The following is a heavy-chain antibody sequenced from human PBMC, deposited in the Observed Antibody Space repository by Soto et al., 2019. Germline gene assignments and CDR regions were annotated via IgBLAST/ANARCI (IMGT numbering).Heavy chain of an antibody. D-gene: IGHD3-3*02. J-gene: IGHJ3*02. Sequence: PGGSLRLSCAVSGFPFSFYGFHWVRQSPGKGLDWLGVIVSDGSAIYHADSLEGRFFISRDNSKDILYLQMNSLRVEDTAVYYCARDDAFDNENGFDMWGQGTMVTVSS. V-gene: IGHV3-33*01. CDR1: GFPFSFYG. CDR3: ARDDAFDNENGFDM. CDR2: IVSDGSAI.